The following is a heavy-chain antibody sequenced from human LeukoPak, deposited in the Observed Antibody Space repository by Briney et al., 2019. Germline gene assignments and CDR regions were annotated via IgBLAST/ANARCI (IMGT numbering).Heavy chain of an antibody. CDR1: GFTFSSYG. J-gene: IGHJ4*02. CDR3: TKDLDGGFGGFDY. Sequence: GGSLRLSCAASGFTFSSYGMHWVRQAPGKGLEWVAVISYDGSNKYYADSVKGRFTISRDNSKNTLYLQMNSLRAEDTAVYYCTKDLDGGFGGFDYWGQGTLVTVSS. CDR2: ISYDGSNK. D-gene: IGHD3-10*01. V-gene: IGHV3-30*18.